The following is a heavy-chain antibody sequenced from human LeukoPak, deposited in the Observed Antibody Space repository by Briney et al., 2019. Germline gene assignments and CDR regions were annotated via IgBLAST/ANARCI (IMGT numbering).Heavy chain of an antibody. CDR3: ARGPSGYHNT. CDR1: GFTFSSYS. CDR2: IGISSSTI. J-gene: IGHJ4*02. Sequence: GGSLRLSCAASGFTFSSYSMNWVRQAPGKGLEWVSYIGISSSTIDYADSVKGRFTISRDNSKNTLYLQMNSLRAEDTAVYYCARGPSGYHNTGGQGTLVTVSS. V-gene: IGHV3-48*01. D-gene: IGHD5-12*01.